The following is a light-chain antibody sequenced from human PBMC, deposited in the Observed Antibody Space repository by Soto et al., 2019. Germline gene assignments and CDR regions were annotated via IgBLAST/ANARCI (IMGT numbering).Light chain of an antibody. CDR3: ATWDDSLDGVI. J-gene: IGLJ2*01. V-gene: IGLV1-44*01. CDR1: NSNIGRNT. CDR2: TNN. Sequence: QSVLTQTPSTSGTPGQRVTISCSGGNSNIGRNTVNWYQQLPGMAPKLLIYTNNQRPSGVPDRFSGSKSGTSASLAISGLQSEDEANYYCATWDDSLDGVIFGGGTKMTVL.